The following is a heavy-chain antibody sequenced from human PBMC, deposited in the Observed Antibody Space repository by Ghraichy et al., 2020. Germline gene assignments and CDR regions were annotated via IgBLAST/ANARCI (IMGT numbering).Heavy chain of an antibody. CDR1: GFTFSRYG. V-gene: IGHV3-30*18. J-gene: IGHJ6*02. CDR3: AKERDTSGYYSFRGDYYGMDV. Sequence: GGSLRLSCAASGFTFSRYGMHWVRQAPGKGLEWVAVTSYDGSNKFYGGSVQGRVTTSRDNSKNTLYLQMNYLRPEDTAVYYCAKERDTSGYYSFRGDYYGMDVWGQGTTVT. D-gene: IGHD3-22*01. CDR2: TSYDGSNK.